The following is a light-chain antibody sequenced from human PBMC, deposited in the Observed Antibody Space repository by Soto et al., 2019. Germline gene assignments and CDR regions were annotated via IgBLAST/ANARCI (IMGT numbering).Light chain of an antibody. Sequence: EIVMTQSPATLYVSPGERATLSCRASQSVSSNLAWYQQKPGQAPRLLIYGASTRATGIPARFSGSGSGTAFTLTISSLQSEDFAVYYCQQYNNWPPWTFGQGTKVEIK. V-gene: IGKV3-15*01. CDR3: QQYNNWPPWT. J-gene: IGKJ1*01. CDR2: GAS. CDR1: QSVSSN.